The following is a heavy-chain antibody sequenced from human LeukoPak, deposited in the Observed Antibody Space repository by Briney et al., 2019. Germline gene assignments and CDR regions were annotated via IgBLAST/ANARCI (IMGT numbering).Heavy chain of an antibody. CDR3: ARGIGWFEY. CDR1: GFTLSDSW. V-gene: IGHV3-7*05. J-gene: IGHJ5*01. CDR2: INQNGGEK. D-gene: IGHD2-15*01. Sequence: GGSLRLPCAASGFTLSDSWMTWVRQAPGKGLEWVANINQNGGEKEYVDSVKGRFTISRDNAKNSLFLQMNRLRAEDTAVYYCARGIGWFEYWGQGTLVTVSS.